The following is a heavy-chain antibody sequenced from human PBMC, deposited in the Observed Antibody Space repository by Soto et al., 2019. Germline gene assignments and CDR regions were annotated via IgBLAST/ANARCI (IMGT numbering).Heavy chain of an antibody. J-gene: IGHJ6*02. Sequence: QVQLVQSGAEVKKPGASVKVSCKASGYTFTSYGISWVRQAPGQGLEWMGWISAYNGNTNYAQKLQGRFTMTTDTSTSTAYMELRSLRSDDTAVYYCARDNPYSSSWYSYYYYYGMDVWGQGTTVTVSS. CDR3: ARDNPYSSSWYSYYYYYGMDV. CDR2: ISAYNGNT. V-gene: IGHV1-18*04. CDR1: GYTFTSYG. D-gene: IGHD6-13*01.